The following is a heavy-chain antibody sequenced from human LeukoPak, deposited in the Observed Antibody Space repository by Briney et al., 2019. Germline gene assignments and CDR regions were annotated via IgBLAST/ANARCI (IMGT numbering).Heavy chain of an antibody. Sequence: MSSETLSLTCTVSGGSVSSGSYYWSWIRQPPGKGLEWIGYIYYSGSTNYNPSLKSRVTISVDTSKNQFSLKLSSVTAADTAVYYCARYRITIFGVALYYFDYWGQGTLVTVSS. CDR2: IYYSGST. J-gene: IGHJ4*02. CDR3: ARYRITIFGVALYYFDY. D-gene: IGHD3-3*01. CDR1: GGSVSSGSYY. V-gene: IGHV4-61*01.